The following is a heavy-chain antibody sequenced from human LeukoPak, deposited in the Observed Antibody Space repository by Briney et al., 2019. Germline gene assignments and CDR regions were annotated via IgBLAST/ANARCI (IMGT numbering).Heavy chain of an antibody. CDR3: ARDITTSIAARPFDY. J-gene: IGHJ4*02. V-gene: IGHV3-66*01. CDR2: INSAGDT. CDR1: GFAISRNF. Sequence: GGSLRLSCAASGFAISRNFMTWVRQAPGKGLEWVSIINSAGDTYYAESVKGRFTISRDHSTNTLYLQMNSLRAEDTAVYYCARDITTSIAARPFDYWGQGTLVTVSS. D-gene: IGHD6-6*01.